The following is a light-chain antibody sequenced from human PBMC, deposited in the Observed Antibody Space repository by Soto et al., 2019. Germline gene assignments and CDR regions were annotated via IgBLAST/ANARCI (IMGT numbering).Light chain of an antibody. CDR3: QSYNDWPFA. CDR2: GVS. J-gene: IGKJ2*01. V-gene: IGKV3-15*01. CDR1: ESLSYF. Sequence: EIVLTQSPATLSVSPGERVTLSCRASESLSYFLAWYQHKPGQSPRLLIYGVSTRFAGVPSRFSGGGSATDFTLSISILQSEDFAVYYCQSYNDWPFAFGQGTKLEI.